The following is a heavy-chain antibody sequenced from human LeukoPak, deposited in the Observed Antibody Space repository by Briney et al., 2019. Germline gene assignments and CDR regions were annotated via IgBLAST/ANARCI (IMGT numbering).Heavy chain of an antibody. V-gene: IGHV4-34*01. J-gene: IGHJ4*02. CDR3: ARGLSPRGYSYGYSPMYYFDY. CDR2: INHSGGT. D-gene: IGHD5-18*01. CDR1: GGSFSGYY. Sequence: SETLSLTCAVYGGSFSGYYWSWIRQPPGKGLEWIGEINHSGGTNYNPSLKSRVTISVDTSKNQFSLKLSSVTAADTAVYYCARGLSPRGYSYGYSPMYYFDYWGQGTLVTVSS.